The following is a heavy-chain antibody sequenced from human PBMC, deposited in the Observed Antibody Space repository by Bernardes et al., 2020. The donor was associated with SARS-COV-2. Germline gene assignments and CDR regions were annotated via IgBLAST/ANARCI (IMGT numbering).Heavy chain of an antibody. D-gene: IGHD6-13*01. V-gene: IGHV3-64D*06. J-gene: IGHJ4*02. CDR2: ISSDGDNK. Sequence: GGSLRLSCSASGFTFSSYSMHWVRQAPGKGLEYVSGISSDGDNKQYADSVEDRFTISRDNSKDTLYLQLTSLRLEDTAVYYCATNLLAATDYWGQGTLVTVSS. CDR1: GFTFSSYS. CDR3: ATNLLAATDY.